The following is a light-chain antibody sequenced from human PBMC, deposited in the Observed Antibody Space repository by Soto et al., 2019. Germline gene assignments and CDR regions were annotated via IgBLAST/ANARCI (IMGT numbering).Light chain of an antibody. J-gene: IGKJ1*01. Sequence: EIVLTQSPGTLSLSPGERATLSCRASQSVSSGYLAWYQQKPGQAPRLLIYGASSRATGIPDRFSGSGSGKDFTLTISRLEPEDVAVYYCQQYGGSPTWTFGQGTKVEIK. CDR2: GAS. V-gene: IGKV3-20*01. CDR3: QQYGGSPTWT. CDR1: QSVSSGY.